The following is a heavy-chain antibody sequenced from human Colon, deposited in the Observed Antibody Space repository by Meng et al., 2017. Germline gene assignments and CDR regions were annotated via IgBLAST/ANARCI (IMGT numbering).Heavy chain of an antibody. Sequence: SETLSLTCTVSGGSISSSRYYWGWIRQPPGKGLAWIGIIYYSGSTYYNPSLKSRVTISVDTSKNQFSMKLSSVTDAGTAVYYCARVFTAMVLITFDIWGQGTMVTVSS. V-gene: IGHV4-39*07. J-gene: IGHJ3*02. D-gene: IGHD5-18*01. CDR1: GGSISSSRYY. CDR3: ARVFTAMVLITFDI. CDR2: IYYSGST.